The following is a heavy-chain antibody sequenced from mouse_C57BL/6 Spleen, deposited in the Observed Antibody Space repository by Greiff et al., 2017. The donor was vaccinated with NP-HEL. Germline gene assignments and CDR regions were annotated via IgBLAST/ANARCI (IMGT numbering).Heavy chain of an antibody. V-gene: IGHV1-82*01. CDR1: GYAFSSSW. CDR2: IYPGDGDT. J-gene: IGHJ2*01. D-gene: IGHD1-1*01. CDR3: AREGDYYGSTYYFDY. Sequence: VQLKESGPELVKPGASVKISCKASGYAFSSSWMNWVKQRPGKGLEWIGRIYPGDGDTNYNGKFKGKATLTADKSSSTAYMQLSSLTSEDSAVYFCAREGDYYGSTYYFDYWGQGTTLTVSS.